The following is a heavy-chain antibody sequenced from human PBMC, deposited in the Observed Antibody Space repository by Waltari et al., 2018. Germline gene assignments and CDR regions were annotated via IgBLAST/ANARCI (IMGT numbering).Heavy chain of an antibody. CDR1: GGSISSSSYY. V-gene: IGHV4-39*01. CDR3: ASTYCGGDCYYRRHNEYFQH. D-gene: IGHD2-21*02. Sequence: QLQLQESGPGLVTPSETLSLTCTVSGGSISSSSYYWAWLRPPPGKGREWIGSIYYSGSTYYNPSLKSRVTISVDTSKNQFSLKLSSVTAADTAVYYCASTYCGGDCYYRRHNEYFQHWGQGTLVTVSS. J-gene: IGHJ1*01. CDR2: IYYSGST.